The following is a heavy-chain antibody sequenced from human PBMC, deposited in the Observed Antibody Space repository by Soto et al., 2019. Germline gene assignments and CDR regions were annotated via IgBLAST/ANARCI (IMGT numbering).Heavy chain of an antibody. J-gene: IGHJ6*02. V-gene: IGHV1-2*02. CDR3: VYYCAKSNYGGDHYLPYGLDF. CDR1: GDRFTGYG. D-gene: IGHD2-21*02. CDR2: INPKSGAT. Sequence: ASVKVSWKAAGDRFTGYGLHWVRQAPGQGLQWMGWINPKSGATDYAQKFQGRVTMTREMSTNTAYLELSGLRSDDTADDTAVYYCAKSNYGGDHYLPYGLDFWGQATSVSVYS.